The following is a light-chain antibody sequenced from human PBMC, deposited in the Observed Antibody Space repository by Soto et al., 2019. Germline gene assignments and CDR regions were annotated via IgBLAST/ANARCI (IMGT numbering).Light chain of an antibody. CDR1: SSVVGSYNL. Sequence: SVLTQPASVSGSPGQSITISCTGTSSVVGSYNLVSWYQQYPGKAPKLMIYGVSKRPSGVSNRFSGSKSGNTASLTISGLQAEDEADYYCCSYAGSSAYVFGTGTKVTV. V-gene: IGLV2-23*02. CDR2: GVS. CDR3: CSYAGSSAYV. J-gene: IGLJ1*01.